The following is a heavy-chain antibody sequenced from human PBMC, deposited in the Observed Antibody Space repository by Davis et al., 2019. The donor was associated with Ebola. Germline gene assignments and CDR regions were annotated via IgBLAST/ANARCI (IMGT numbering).Heavy chain of an antibody. D-gene: IGHD6-13*01. J-gene: IGHJ5*02. CDR2: IYYSGST. CDR3: ARVSAAGSIWFDP. Sequence: MPSETLSLTCTVSGGSISSGGYYWSWIRQHPGKGLEWIGYIYYSGSTYYNPSLKSRVTISVDTSKNQFSLNLSSVTAADTAVYYCARVSAAGSIWFDPWGQGTLVTVSS. V-gene: IGHV4-31*03. CDR1: GGSISSGGYY.